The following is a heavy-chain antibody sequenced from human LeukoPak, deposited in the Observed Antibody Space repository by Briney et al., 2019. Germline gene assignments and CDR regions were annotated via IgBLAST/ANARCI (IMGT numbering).Heavy chain of an antibody. CDR2: INHSGST. V-gene: IGHV4-34*01. CDR3: ASERYSYGSFDY. CDR1: GGSFSGYY. J-gene: IGHJ4*02. Sequence: SETLSLTCAVYGGSFSGYYWSWIRQPPGKGLEWIGEINHSGSTNYNPSLKSRITISVDTSKNQFSLKLSSVTAADTAVYYCASERYSYGSFDYWGQGTLVTVSS. D-gene: IGHD5-18*01.